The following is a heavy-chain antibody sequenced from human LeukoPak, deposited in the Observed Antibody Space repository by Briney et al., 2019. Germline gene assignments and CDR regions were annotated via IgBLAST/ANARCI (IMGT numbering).Heavy chain of an antibody. J-gene: IGHJ2*01. V-gene: IGHV3-74*01. D-gene: IGHD3-16*01. CDR2: INSDGSST. CDR1: GFTFSSYW. CDR3: ARPNYGWYFDL. Sequence: GGSLRLSCAASGFTFSSYWMHWVRQAPGKGLVWVSRINSDGSSTTYADSVKGRFTISRDNAKNTLYLQMNSLRAEDTAVYYCARPNYGWYFDLWGRGTLVTVSS.